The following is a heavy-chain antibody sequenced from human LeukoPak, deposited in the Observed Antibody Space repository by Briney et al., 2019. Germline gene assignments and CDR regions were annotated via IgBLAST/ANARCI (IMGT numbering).Heavy chain of an antibody. CDR2: INSDGSST. CDR1: GFTFSSYW. J-gene: IGHJ1*01. Sequence: GGSLRLSCAASGFTFSSYWMHWVRQAPGKGLVWVSRINSDGSSTSYADSVKGRFTISRDNAKNSLYLQMNSLRAEDTAVYYCAGADDIVVVPAAGKAEYFQHWGQGTLVTVSS. D-gene: IGHD2-2*01. CDR3: AGADDIVVVPAAGKAEYFQH. V-gene: IGHV3-74*01.